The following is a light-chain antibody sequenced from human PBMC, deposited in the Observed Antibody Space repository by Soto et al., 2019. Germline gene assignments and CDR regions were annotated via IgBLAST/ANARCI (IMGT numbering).Light chain of an antibody. CDR1: SSDIGAYKF. V-gene: IGLV2-8*01. CDR2: EVS. J-gene: IGLJ2*01. CDR3: SLYAGTNSVV. Sequence: QSVLTQPPSASGSPGQSVAISCTGTSSDIGAYKFVSWYQQHPSKAPKLIIYEVSIRPSGVPDRFSGSKSGNTASLTVSGLLAEDEADYYCSLYAGTNSVVFGGGTKLTVL.